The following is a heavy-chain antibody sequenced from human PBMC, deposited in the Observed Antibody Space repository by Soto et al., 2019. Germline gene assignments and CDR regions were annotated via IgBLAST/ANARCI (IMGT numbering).Heavy chain of an antibody. D-gene: IGHD6-19*01. V-gene: IGHV4-59*01. CDR1: GGSISSYY. Sequence: PSETLSLTCTVSGGSISSYYWSWIRQPPGKGLEWIGYIYYSGSTNYNPSPKSRVTISVDTSKNQFSLKLSSVTAADTAVYYCARRTGYSSGWLPSVFDIWGQGTMVTVSS. CDR2: IYYSGST. CDR3: ARRTGYSSGWLPSVFDI. J-gene: IGHJ3*02.